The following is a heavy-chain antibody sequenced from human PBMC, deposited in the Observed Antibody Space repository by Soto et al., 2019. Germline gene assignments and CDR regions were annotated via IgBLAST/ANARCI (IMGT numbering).Heavy chain of an antibody. CDR1: GFTFSSYV. CDR2: IGGSGGNT. CDR3: ARVVRYFDTPYGMDV. D-gene: IGHD3-9*01. Sequence: GGSLRLSCAASGFTFSSYVMSWVRQAPGKGLEWVSGIGGSGGNTYYADSVKGRFTISRDNSKNTLFLQMNSLRAEDTAEYYCARVVRYFDTPYGMDVWGQGTTVTSP. V-gene: IGHV3-23*01. J-gene: IGHJ6*02.